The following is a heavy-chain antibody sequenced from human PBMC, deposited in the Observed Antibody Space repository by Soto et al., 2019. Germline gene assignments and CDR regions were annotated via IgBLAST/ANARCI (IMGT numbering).Heavy chain of an antibody. J-gene: IGHJ4*02. Sequence: TGGSLRLSCAASGFTVSSYYMNWVRLVPERGLEWVSVIYSSGPTFYADSVRGRFTTSRDNSKNTLYLQMNSLRVEDTAVYYCARAFGGSYDYWGQGTLVTVSS. CDR1: GFTVSSYY. V-gene: IGHV3-53*01. D-gene: IGHD1-26*01. CDR3: ARAFGGSYDY. CDR2: IYSSGPT.